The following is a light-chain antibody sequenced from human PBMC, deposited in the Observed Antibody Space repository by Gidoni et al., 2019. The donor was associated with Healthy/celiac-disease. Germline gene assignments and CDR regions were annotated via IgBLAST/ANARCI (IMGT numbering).Light chain of an antibody. CDR2: DVS. V-gene: IGLV2-14*03. CDR3: SSYTSSSIV. J-gene: IGLJ2*01. Sequence: QSALTPPASVSGSPGQSITISCTGTSSDVGGYNYASWYQQHPGKVPNLIIYDVSNRPSGVSNRFSGSKSGNTASQTISGLQAEDEADYSCSSYTSSSIVFGGGTKLTVL. CDR1: SSDVGGYNY.